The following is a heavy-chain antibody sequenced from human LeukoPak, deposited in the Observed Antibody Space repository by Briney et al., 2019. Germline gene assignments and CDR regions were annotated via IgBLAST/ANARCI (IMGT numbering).Heavy chain of an antibody. V-gene: IGHV3-48*03. Sequence: GGSLRLSCAVYGFTFSDYEVSWVRQAPGKGLEWLSYISSSGETIYYADSVKGRFTISRDIAKNSLFLQMNSLRVEDTAVYYCARDPDYYFGVDVWGQGTTVTVSS. CDR2: ISSSGETI. J-gene: IGHJ6*02. CDR1: GFTFSDYE. CDR3: ARDPDYYFGVDV.